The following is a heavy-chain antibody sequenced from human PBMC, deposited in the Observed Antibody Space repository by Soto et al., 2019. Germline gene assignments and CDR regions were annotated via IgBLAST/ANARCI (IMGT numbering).Heavy chain of an antibody. J-gene: IGHJ4*02. CDR1: GFTFSDYD. CDR3: ARDLSYCANDGYFDY. CDR2: ISSSGGIT. D-gene: IGHD1-1*01. Sequence: ALRLSCAAPGFTFSDYDMSWIRQAPGKGLEWVSSISSSGGITYYADSVKGRFTSSRDNSKNSRYLQMNSLRAEDTAVYYCARDLSYCANDGYFDYWGQGTMVTASS. V-gene: IGHV3-11*01.